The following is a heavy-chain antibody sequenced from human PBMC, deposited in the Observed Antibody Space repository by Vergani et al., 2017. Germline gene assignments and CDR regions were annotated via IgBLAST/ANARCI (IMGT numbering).Heavy chain of an antibody. D-gene: IGHD2-15*01. J-gene: IGHJ6*03. CDR3: ARGPSVVQGHYIYYYSYFMDV. Sequence: QVHLQEAGPGLVKPAETLSLTCTVSGDSMNNYYWNWIRQTPGKGLEWIGYIYRGGTTTYNPSLESRVSLSADTSKNQFSLQLTSVTAADTAVYYCARGPSVVQGHYIYYYSYFMDVWGKGTTVTVSS. CDR1: GDSMNNYY. V-gene: IGHV4-59*01. CDR2: IYRGGTT.